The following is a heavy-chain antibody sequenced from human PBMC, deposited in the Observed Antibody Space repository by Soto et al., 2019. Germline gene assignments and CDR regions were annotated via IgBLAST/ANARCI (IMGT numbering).Heavy chain of an antibody. Sequence: QMQLVQSGPEVKKPGTSVKVSCKASGFTFTNSAIQWVRQARGQRLEWIGWIVVGSGNTNYAQKFQERLTITRDMSTSTAYMELSSLRSEDTAIYYCAASTGYYTSYYYMDVWCKGTTVTVSS. J-gene: IGHJ6*03. CDR3: AASTGYYTSYYYMDV. D-gene: IGHD3-9*01. CDR1: GFTFTNSA. V-gene: IGHV1-58*02. CDR2: IVVGSGNT.